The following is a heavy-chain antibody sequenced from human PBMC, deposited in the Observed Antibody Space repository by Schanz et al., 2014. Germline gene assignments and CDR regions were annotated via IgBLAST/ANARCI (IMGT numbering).Heavy chain of an antibody. CDR2: IGYDGSEK. CDR3: ARDLAAVGGFDY. D-gene: IGHD6-13*01. CDR1: GFTVSNSY. V-gene: IGHV3-33*08. J-gene: IGHJ4*02. Sequence: VQLVDSGGGLVQPGGSLRLSCAASGFTVSNSYIHWVRQAPGKGLEWVANIGYDGSEKYYVDSVKGRFTISSDNSKDTLYWQMSSLTHEDTAEYYCARDLAAVGGFDYWGQGSLATVSP.